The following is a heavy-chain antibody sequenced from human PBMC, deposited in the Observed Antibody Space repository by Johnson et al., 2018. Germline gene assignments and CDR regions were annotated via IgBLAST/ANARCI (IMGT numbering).Heavy chain of an antibody. D-gene: IGHD3-3*01. J-gene: IGHJ6*02. CDR2: ISYDGSNK. CDR3: AGEMGILRANYYYYGMDV. V-gene: IGHV3-30*03. CDR1: GFTFSSYG. Sequence: QVQLVESGGGVVQPGRSLRLSCAASGFTFSSYGMHWVRQAPGKGLEWVAVISYDGSNKYYADSVKGRFTISRDNSKNTLYLQMNSLRAEDTAVYYWAGEMGILRANYYYYGMDVWGQGTTVTVSS.